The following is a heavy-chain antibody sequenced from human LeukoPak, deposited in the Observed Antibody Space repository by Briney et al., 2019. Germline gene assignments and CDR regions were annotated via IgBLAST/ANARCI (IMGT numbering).Heavy chain of an antibody. J-gene: IGHJ4*02. CDR1: GDSISSYY. D-gene: IGHD3-22*01. CDR3: ARESRYYDSSGYYYGFDY. CDR2: IYYSGST. V-gene: IGHV4-59*01. Sequence: SETLSLTCTVSGDSISSYYWSWIRQPPGKGLKWIGYIYYSGSTNYNPSLKSRVTISVDTSKNQFSLKLSSVTAADTAVYYCARESRYYDSSGYYYGFDYWGQGTLVTVSS.